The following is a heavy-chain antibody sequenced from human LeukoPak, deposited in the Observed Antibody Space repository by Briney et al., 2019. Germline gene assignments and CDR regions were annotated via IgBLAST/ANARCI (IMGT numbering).Heavy chain of an antibody. CDR2: IRSKANSYAP. J-gene: IGHJ6*04. CDR3: TRERILPYFDWSNSITTLGYYGMDV. Sequence: PGGSLKLSCAASGFTFSSSAMHWVRQASGKGLEWVGRIRSKANSYAPAYAASVKGRFTISRDDSKNTAYLQMNSLKTEDTAVYYCTRERILPYFDWSNSITTLGYYGMDVWGKGTTVTVSS. D-gene: IGHD3-9*01. CDR1: GFTFSSSA. V-gene: IGHV3-73*01.